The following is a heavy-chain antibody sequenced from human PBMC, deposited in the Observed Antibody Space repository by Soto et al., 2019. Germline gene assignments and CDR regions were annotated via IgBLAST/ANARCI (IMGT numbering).Heavy chain of an antibody. CDR2: ITATGSFI. D-gene: IGHD2-2*01. J-gene: IGHJ6*02. CDR3: ARDLPRAGDYDMDV. CDR1: GFTFSDYT. Sequence: GGSLRLSCAASGFTFSDYTMNWVRQAPGKGLEWVSLITATGSFIYQADSVKGRFTISRDNAKNSLYLQMNSLRDEDTAVYYCARDLPRAGDYDMDVWGQGTTVTVSS. V-gene: IGHV3-21*06.